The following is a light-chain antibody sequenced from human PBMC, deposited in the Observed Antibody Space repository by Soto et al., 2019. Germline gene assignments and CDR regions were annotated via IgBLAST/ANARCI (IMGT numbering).Light chain of an antibody. J-gene: IGKJ5*01. CDR1: QDISNY. V-gene: IGKV1-33*01. CDR2: DAS. Sequence: EIQMTQSPSSLSASVGDRVTITCQASQDISNYLNWYQQKPGEAPKLLIYDASNLETGVPSRFSGSGSGTDFTFTISSLQPEDIATYYCQQYDNLPITFGQGTRLEIK. CDR3: QQYDNLPIT.